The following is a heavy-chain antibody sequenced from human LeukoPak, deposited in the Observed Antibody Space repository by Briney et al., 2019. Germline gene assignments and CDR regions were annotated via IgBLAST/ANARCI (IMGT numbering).Heavy chain of an antibody. J-gene: IGHJ6*03. CDR2: IYSGGST. CDR3: ARGAGYSYPENYYYYYMDV. V-gene: IGHV3-53*01. Sequence: GGSLRLSCAASGFTVSSSCMSWVRQAPEKGLEWVSVIYSGGSTYYADSVEGRFSISRDNSKNTLYLQMNSLRVEDTAVYYCARGAGYSYPENYYYYYMDVWGKGTTVTVSS. D-gene: IGHD5-18*01. CDR1: GFTVSSSC.